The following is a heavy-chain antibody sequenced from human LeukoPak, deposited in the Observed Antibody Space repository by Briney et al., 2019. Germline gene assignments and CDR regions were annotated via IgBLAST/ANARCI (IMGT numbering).Heavy chain of an antibody. CDR3: ARDAQFCSGGSCYRYFDY. V-gene: IGHV3-21*01. J-gene: IGHJ4*02. Sequence: GGSLRLSCAASGFTFSSYSMNWVRQAPGKGLEWVSSISSSSSYIYYADSVKGRFTISRDNAKNSLYLQMNSLRAEDTAMYYCARDAQFCSGGSCYRYFDYWAQGTLVTVSS. D-gene: IGHD2-15*01. CDR2: ISSSSSYI. CDR1: GFTFSSYS.